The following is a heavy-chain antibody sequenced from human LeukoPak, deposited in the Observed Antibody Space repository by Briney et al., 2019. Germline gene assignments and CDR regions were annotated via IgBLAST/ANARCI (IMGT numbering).Heavy chain of an antibody. CDR2: INPDGGST. CDR3: TRSDKGGPSRNPFDY. D-gene: IGHD3-16*01. Sequence: ASVKVSCKVSGYTFTSYYLHWVRQVPGQGPEWLEIINPDGGSTTYTEKFRGRLTIRSDTSTSTVYMDLTSLRSEDTAVYYCTRSDKGGPSRNPFDYWGQGTLVIVSS. CDR1: GYTFTSYY. V-gene: IGHV1-46*01. J-gene: IGHJ4*02.